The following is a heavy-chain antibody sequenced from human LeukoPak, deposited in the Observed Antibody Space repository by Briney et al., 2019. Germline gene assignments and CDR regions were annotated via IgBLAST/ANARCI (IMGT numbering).Heavy chain of an antibody. D-gene: IGHD6-13*01. Sequence: RASVKVSCKASGYTFTSYGISWVRQAPGQGLEWMGWISAYNGNTNYAQELQGRVTMTTDTSTSTAYMELRSLRSDDTAVYYCARGGAAAALNWFDPWGQGTLVTVSS. CDR2: ISAYNGNT. CDR1: GYTFTSYG. J-gene: IGHJ5*02. CDR3: ARGGAAAALNWFDP. V-gene: IGHV1-18*01.